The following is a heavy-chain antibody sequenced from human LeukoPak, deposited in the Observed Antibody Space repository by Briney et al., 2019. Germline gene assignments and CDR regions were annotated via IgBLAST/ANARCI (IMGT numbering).Heavy chain of an antibody. J-gene: IGHJ6*02. CDR3: ATRQRSGYYYGMDV. V-gene: IGHV3-53*01. Sequence: GGSLRLSCAASGFTVSSNYMSWVRQAPGKGLEWVSVIYSGGSTYYADSVKGRFTISRDSSKNTLYLQMNSLRAEDTAVYYCATRQRSGYYYGMDVWGQGTTVTVSS. CDR2: IYSGGST. D-gene: IGHD2-2*01. CDR1: GFTVSSNY.